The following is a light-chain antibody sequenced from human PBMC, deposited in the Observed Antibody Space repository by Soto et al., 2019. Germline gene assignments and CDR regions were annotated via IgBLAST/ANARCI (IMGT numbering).Light chain of an antibody. Sequence: DIQITQSPSTLSASVGDRVTITCRASQTISSWLAWYQQKPGKAPKLLIYKASTLKSGVPSRFRGSGSGTECTLPLSRLQPDDFETYYCQHYNSYSGAFGQGTKVDIK. J-gene: IGKJ1*01. V-gene: IGKV1-5*03. CDR3: QHYNSYSGA. CDR2: KAS. CDR1: QTISSW.